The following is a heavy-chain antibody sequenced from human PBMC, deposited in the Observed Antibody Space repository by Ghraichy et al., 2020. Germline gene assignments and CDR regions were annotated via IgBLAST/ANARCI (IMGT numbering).Heavy chain of an antibody. D-gene: IGHD2-15*01. CDR2: IYWDDDK. J-gene: IGHJ3*02. CDR3: ARDDSFLHHDAFDI. Sequence: SGPTLVKPTQTLTLTCTFSGFSLSTSGVGVGWIRQPPGKALEWLALIYWDDDKRYSPSLKSRLTITKDTSKNQVVLTMTNMDPVDTATYYCARDDSFLHHDAFDIWGQGTMVTVSS. V-gene: IGHV2-5*02. CDR1: GFSLSTSGVG.